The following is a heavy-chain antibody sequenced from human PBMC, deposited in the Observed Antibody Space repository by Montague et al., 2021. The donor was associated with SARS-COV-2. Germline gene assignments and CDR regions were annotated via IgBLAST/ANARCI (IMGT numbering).Heavy chain of an antibody. D-gene: IGHD6-13*01. Sequence: TLSLTCTVSGGSISSGGYYWSWIRQHPGKGLEWIGYIYYSGSTYYNPSLKSRVTISVDTSKNQLSLKLSSVTAADTAVYYCARDVGWYCSSGFDYWGQGTLVTVSS. CDR3: ARDVGWYCSSGFDY. J-gene: IGHJ4*02. CDR2: IYYSGST. CDR1: GGSISSGGYY. V-gene: IGHV4-31*03.